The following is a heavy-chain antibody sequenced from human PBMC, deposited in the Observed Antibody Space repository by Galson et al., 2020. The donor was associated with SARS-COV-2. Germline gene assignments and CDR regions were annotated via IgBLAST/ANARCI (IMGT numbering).Heavy chain of an antibody. CDR2: ISSSSSYI. Sequence: GGSLRLSCAASGFTFSSYSMNWVRQAPGKGLEWVSSISSSSSYISYADSVKGRFTISRDNAKNSLYLQMNSLRAEDTAIYYCAKRHRDSSGFDYWGQGARVTVSS. J-gene: IGHJ4*02. D-gene: IGHD3-22*01. V-gene: IGHV3-21*04. CDR1: GFTFSSYS. CDR3: AKRHRDSSGFDY.